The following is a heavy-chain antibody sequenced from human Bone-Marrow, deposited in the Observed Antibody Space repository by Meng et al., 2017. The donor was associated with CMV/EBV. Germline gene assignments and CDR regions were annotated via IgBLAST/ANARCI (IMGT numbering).Heavy chain of an antibody. CDR3: AREDFVVVVAASDY. Sequence: SGCTFSSYAMSWVRQAPGKGLEWVSAISGSGGSTYYADSVKSRFTISRDNSKNTLYLQMNSLRAEDTAVYYCAREDFVVVVAASDYWGQGTLVTVSS. CDR1: GCTFSSYA. V-gene: IGHV3-23*01. J-gene: IGHJ4*02. D-gene: IGHD2-15*01. CDR2: ISGSGGST.